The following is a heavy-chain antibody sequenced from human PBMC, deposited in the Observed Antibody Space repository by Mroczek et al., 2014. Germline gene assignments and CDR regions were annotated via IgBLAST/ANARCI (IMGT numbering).Heavy chain of an antibody. CDR3: ATTTTSYCTNGVCYPDY. Sequence: VQLVESGPGLVKPSETLSLTCTVSGGSISSSSYYWGWIRQPPGKGLEWIGSIYYSGSTYYNPSLKSRVTISVDTSKNQFPLKLSSVTAADTAVYYCATTTTSYCTNGVCYPDYWGQGTLVTVSS. CDR2: IYYSGST. J-gene: IGHJ4*02. CDR1: GGSISSSSYY. D-gene: IGHD2-8*01. V-gene: IGHV4-39*01.